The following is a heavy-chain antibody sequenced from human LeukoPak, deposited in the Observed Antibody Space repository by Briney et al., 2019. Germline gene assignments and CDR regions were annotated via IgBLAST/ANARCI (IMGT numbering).Heavy chain of an antibody. Sequence: GGSLRLSCAASGFTFSSYAMHWVRQAPGKGLEWVAVISYDGSNKYYADSVKGRFTISRDNSKNTLYLQMNSLRAEDTAVYYCARDRHYDFWSGPTPLNYWGQGTLVTVS. V-gene: IGHV3-30-3*01. CDR2: ISYDGSNK. J-gene: IGHJ4*02. D-gene: IGHD3-3*01. CDR1: GFTFSSYA. CDR3: ARDRHYDFWSGPTPLNY.